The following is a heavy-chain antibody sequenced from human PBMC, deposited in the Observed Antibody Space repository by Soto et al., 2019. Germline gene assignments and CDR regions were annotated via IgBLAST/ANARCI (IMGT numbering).Heavy chain of an antibody. CDR3: ARIVGARLNDY. CDR1: GFTFSDYY. CDR2: ISTTGSYT. Sequence: QVQLVESGGGLVKPGGSLRLSCAASGFTFSDYYMTWFRQAPGKGLGWLSCISTTGSYTNYADSVKGRFTISRYNAENSLYLQMDSLRGEDTAVYYCARIVGARLNDYWGQGTLGTVS. D-gene: IGHD1-26*01. V-gene: IGHV3-11*05. J-gene: IGHJ4*02.